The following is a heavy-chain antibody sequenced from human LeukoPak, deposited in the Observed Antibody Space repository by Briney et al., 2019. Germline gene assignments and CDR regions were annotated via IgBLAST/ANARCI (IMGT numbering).Heavy chain of an antibody. D-gene: IGHD2-15*01. Sequence: PGGSLRLSCSASGFTFSSYAMHWVRQAPGKGLEWVSFISRTSDDIYHADSVKGRFTISRDNANNSLYLQMNSLRAEDTGVYYCAKDLPAAVDWGQGTLVTVSS. CDR1: GFTFSSYA. V-gene: IGHV3-21*01. J-gene: IGHJ4*02. CDR3: AKDLPAAVD. CDR2: ISRTSDDI.